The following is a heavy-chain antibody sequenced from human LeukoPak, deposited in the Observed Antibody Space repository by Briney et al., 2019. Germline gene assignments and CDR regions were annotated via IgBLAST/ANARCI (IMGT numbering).Heavy chain of an antibody. V-gene: IGHV1-8*01. Sequence: ASVKVSCKASGYTFTNFDINWVRQAPGQGLEWMGWMNPVSGNVGSAQKFQGRVTLTRDTSITTAYMELTSLRSDDTAFYYCARAPMGAAPLYWGQGTLVTVSS. J-gene: IGHJ4*02. CDR1: GYTFTNFD. D-gene: IGHD6-6*01. CDR3: ARAPMGAAPLY. CDR2: MNPVSGNV.